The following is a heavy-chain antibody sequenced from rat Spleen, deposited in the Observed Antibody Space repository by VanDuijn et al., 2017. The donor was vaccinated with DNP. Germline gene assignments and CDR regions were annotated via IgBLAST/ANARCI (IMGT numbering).Heavy chain of an antibody. Sequence: EVQLVESGGDLVQSGRFLKVSCAASGFTFSDYNMAWVRQAPKKGLEWVATITYDGSRTYYGDSVKGRFTISRDDAKSTLYLQMNSLRSEDTATYYCARQLYLPLFDYWGQGVMVTVSS. CDR3: ARQLYLPLFDY. V-gene: IGHV5S10*01. D-gene: IGHD1-2*01. CDR1: GFTFSDYN. J-gene: IGHJ2*01. CDR2: ITYDGSRT.